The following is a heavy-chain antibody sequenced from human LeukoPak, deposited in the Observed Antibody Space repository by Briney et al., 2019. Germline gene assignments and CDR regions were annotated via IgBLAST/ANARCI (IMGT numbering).Heavy chain of an antibody. V-gene: IGHV1-46*01. J-gene: IGHJ4*02. CDR2: INPGGGSI. D-gene: IGHD3-9*01. Sequence: ASVKVSCKASGYTFTSYGISWVRQAPGQGLEWMGIINPGGGSIKYAQNFQGRVTMTRDTSTSTVYMELSSLRSEDTAVYYCARDDWRLRHFDWLLSWGNFDYWGQGTLITVSS. CDR1: GYTFTSYG. CDR3: ARDDWRLRHFDWLLSWGNFDY.